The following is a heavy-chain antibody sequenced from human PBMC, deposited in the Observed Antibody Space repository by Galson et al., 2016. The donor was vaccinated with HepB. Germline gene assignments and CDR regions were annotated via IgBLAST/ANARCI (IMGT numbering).Heavy chain of an antibody. CDR3: AREDRDDNYYYYGMDV. D-gene: IGHD5-24*01. Sequence: SETLSLTCSVYGGSFSGYYWNCIRQPPGKGLEWIGEVNHSGSTIYNPSLKSRVTISVDTSKNHFSLKLNSVTAADTAVFYCAREDRDDNYYYYGMDVWGQGTTVTVSS. CDR2: VNHSGST. CDR1: GGSFSGYY. V-gene: IGHV4-34*01. J-gene: IGHJ6*02.